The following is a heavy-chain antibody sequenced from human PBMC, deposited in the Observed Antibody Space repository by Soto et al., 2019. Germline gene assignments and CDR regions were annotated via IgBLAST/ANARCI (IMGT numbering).Heavy chain of an antibody. CDR3: ARALLGYCSSTSCYTPLFDY. Sequence: SETLSLTCAVSGGSISSGGYSWSWIRQPPGKGLEWIGYIYHSGSTYYNPSLKSRVTISVDRSKNQFSLKLSSVTVADTAVYYCARALLGYCSSTSCYTPLFDYWGQGTLVTVSS. J-gene: IGHJ4*02. D-gene: IGHD2-2*02. V-gene: IGHV4-30-2*01. CDR1: GGSISSGGYS. CDR2: IYHSGST.